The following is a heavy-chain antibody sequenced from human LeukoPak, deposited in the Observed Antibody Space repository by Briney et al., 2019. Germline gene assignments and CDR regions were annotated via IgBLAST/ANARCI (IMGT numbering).Heavy chain of an antibody. CDR2: IYARGST. D-gene: IGHD2/OR15-2a*01. V-gene: IGHV4-4*07. CDR3: ARDSHAYFDAFDI. CDR1: GGSISTYY. Sequence: PSETLSLTCSVSGGSISTYYWSWIRQPAGKGLEWIGRIYARGSTNYNPSLKSRVTISVDPSKSQFSLKLSSVSAADPAVYFCARDSHAYFDAFDIWGQGTMVTVSS. J-gene: IGHJ3*02.